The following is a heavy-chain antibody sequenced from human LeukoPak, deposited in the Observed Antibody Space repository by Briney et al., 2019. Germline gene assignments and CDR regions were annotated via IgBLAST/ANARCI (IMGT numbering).Heavy chain of an antibody. Sequence: SETLSLTCTVSGGSISSYYWSWIRQPPGKGLEWIGYIYYSGSTNYNPSLKSRVTISVDTSKNQFSLKLSSVTAADTAVYYCATVGTGDQKGGYSSLDYWGQGTLVTVSS. CDR1: GGSISSYY. V-gene: IGHV4-59*01. CDR2: IYYSGST. CDR3: ATVGTGDQKGGYSSLDY. D-gene: IGHD5-18*01. J-gene: IGHJ4*02.